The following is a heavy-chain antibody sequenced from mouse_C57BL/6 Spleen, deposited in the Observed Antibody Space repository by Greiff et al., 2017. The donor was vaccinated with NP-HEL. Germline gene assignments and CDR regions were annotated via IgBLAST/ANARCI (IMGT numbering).Heavy chain of an antibody. CDR3: IAYYSNYENY. CDR1: GFNIKDDY. J-gene: IGHJ2*01. D-gene: IGHD2-5*01. V-gene: IGHV14-4*01. CDR2: IDPENGDT. Sequence: EVQVVESGAELVRPGASVKLSCTASGFNIKDDYMHWVKQRPEQGLEWIGWIDPENGDTEYASKFQGKATITADTSSNTAYLQLSSLTSEDTAVYYCIAYYSNYENYWGQGTTLTVSS.